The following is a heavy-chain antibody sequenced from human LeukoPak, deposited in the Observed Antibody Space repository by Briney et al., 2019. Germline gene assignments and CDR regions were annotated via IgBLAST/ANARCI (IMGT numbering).Heavy chain of an antibody. J-gene: IGHJ4*02. CDR2: IYYSGST. CDR1: GGSITNYY. V-gene: IGHV4-59*01. Sequence: SETLSLTCTVSGGSITNYYWSWIRQPPGKGLEWIGYIYYSGSTNYNPSLKSRVTISVDTSKNQFSLKLSSVTAADTAVYYCAREVTMTGDFDYWGQGTLVTVSS. CDR3: AREVTMTGDFDY. D-gene: IGHD3-22*01.